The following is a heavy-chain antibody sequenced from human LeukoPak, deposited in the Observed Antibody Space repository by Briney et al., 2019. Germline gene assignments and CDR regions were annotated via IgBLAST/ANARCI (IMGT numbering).Heavy chain of an antibody. CDR1: GGSISSYY. V-gene: IGHV4-59*01. D-gene: IGHD1-26*01. CDR2: MHYSGST. J-gene: IGHJ4*02. CDR3: ARANKIWEYFDY. Sequence: PSETLSLTCSVSGGSISSYYWSWIRQPPGKGLEWIGYMHYSGSTNYNPSLKSRVTISLNTSKNQFSLKLSSVTAADTAVYYCARANKIWEYFDYWGRGTLVTVSS.